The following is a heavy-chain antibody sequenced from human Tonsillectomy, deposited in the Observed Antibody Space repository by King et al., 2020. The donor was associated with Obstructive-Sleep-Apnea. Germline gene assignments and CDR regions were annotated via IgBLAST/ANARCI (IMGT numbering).Heavy chain of an antibody. CDR2: IYYSGST. CDR1: GGSISSGGYY. J-gene: IGHJ6*02. V-gene: IGHV4-31*03. D-gene: IGHD6-6*01. CDR3: ARDSSSNYYYGMDV. Sequence: QLQESGPGLVKPSQTLSLTCTVSGGSISSGGYYWSWIRQHPGKGLEWIGYIYYSGSTYYNPSLKSRVTISVDTSKNQFSLKLSSVTAADTAVYYCARDSSSNYYYGMDVWGQGTTVTVSS.